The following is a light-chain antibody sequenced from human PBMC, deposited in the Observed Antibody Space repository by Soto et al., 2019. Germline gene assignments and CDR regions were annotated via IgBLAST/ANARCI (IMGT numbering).Light chain of an antibody. V-gene: IGLV2-14*03. J-gene: IGLJ1*01. CDR3: SSNTTSNTRQIV. CDR2: DVS. CDR1: SSDVGGYNY. Sequence: QSVLTQPASVSGSPGQSITISCTGTSSDVGGYNYVSWYQHHPGKAPKLIIYDVSNRPSGVSNRFSGSKSGNTASLTISGLQPEDEADYYCSSNTTSNTRQIVFGTGTKVTVL.